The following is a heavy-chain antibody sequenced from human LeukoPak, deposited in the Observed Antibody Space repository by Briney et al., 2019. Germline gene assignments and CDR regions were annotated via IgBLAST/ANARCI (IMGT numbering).Heavy chain of an antibody. Sequence: ASVKVSCKVSGYTLTELSMHWVRQAPGKGLEWMGGFDPEDGETIYAQKFQGRVTMTEDTSTDTAYMELSSLRSEDTAVYYCATDRGFYGGNSEYYFDCWGQGTLVTVSS. J-gene: IGHJ4*02. V-gene: IGHV1-24*01. CDR2: FDPEDGET. CDR3: ATDRGFYGGNSEYYFDC. CDR1: GYTLTELS. D-gene: IGHD4-23*01.